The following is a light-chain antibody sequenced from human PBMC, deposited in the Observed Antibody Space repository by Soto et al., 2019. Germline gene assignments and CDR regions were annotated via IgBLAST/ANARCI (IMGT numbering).Light chain of an antibody. Sequence: ALTQPASVSGSPGQSITISCTGTSSDVGAYIYVSWYQQHPGKAPKLMIYDITNRPSGVSNRFSGSKSGNTASLTISGLQAGDEADYYCVSFTTSSSYVFGTGTKVTVL. CDR1: SSDVGAYIY. CDR2: DIT. CDR3: VSFTTSSSYV. J-gene: IGLJ1*01. V-gene: IGLV2-14*01.